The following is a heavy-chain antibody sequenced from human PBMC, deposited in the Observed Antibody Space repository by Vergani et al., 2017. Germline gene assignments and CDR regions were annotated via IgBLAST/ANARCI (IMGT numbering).Heavy chain of an antibody. CDR2: IYYSGST. D-gene: IGHD6-19*01. Sequence: QLQLQESGPGLVKPSATLSLTCSVSGASIRSSNYYWGWIRQPPGKGLEWIAIIYYSGSTYYNPSLKSRVTISVDTSKNQFSLKLSSVTAADTAVYFCARHSTVEWLVRLEWFDPWGQEVLVVVSS. J-gene: IGHJ5*02. CDR3: ARHSTVEWLVRLEWFDP. V-gene: IGHV4-39*01. CDR1: GASIRSSNYY.